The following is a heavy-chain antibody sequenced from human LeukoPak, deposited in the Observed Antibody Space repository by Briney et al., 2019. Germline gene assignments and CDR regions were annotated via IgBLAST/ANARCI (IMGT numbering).Heavy chain of an antibody. CDR2: ISSSSSYI. V-gene: IGHV3-21*01. D-gene: IGHD6-6*01. CDR1: GFTFSSYS. J-gene: IGHJ4*02. CDR3: AREFIAARAVQFDY. Sequence: GGSLRLSCAASGFTFSSYSMNWVHQAPGKGLEWVSSISSSSSYIYYADSVKGRFTISRDNAKNSLYLQMNSLRAEDTAVYYCAREFIAARAVQFDYWGQGTLVTVSS.